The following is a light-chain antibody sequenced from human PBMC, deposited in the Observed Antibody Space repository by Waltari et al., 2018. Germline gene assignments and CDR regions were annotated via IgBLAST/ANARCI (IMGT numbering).Light chain of an antibody. Sequence: QSVLTQPPSVSATPGQKVTISCSGSTSNIGNEYVSWYQQLPGTAPKLLIYKNDNRPPGIPDLSSVSKSGTSATLGITGLQTGDEAHYYCGAWDSSVSAYVFGTGTEVTVL. CDR1: TSNIGNEY. CDR2: KND. J-gene: IGLJ1*01. V-gene: IGLV1-51*01. CDR3: GAWDSSVSAYV.